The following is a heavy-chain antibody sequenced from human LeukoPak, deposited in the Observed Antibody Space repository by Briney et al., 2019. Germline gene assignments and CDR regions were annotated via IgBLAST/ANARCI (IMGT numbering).Heavy chain of an antibody. Sequence: SETLSFTCTVSGGSISSYYWSWIRQPPGKGLEWIGYIYYSGSTNYNPSLKSRVTISVDTSKNQFSLKLSSVTAADTAVYYCARGREQWLLGGFDYWGQGTLVTVSS. D-gene: IGHD6-19*01. V-gene: IGHV4-59*01. J-gene: IGHJ4*02. CDR1: GGSISSYY. CDR2: IYYSGST. CDR3: ARGREQWLLGGFDY.